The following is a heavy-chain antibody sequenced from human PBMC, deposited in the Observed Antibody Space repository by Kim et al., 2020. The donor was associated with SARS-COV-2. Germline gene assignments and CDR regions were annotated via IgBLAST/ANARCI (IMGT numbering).Heavy chain of an antibody. CDR2: IYYSGST. V-gene: IGHV4-31*03. J-gene: IGHJ4*02. CDR1: GGSISSGGYY. D-gene: IGHD2-8*02. Sequence: SETLSLTCTVSGGSISSGGYYWSWIRQHPGKGLEWIGYIYYSGSTYYNPSLKSRVTISVDTSKNQFSLKLSSVTAADTAVYYCARDVSGGGGPTEFDYWGQGTLVTVSS. CDR3: ARDVSGGGGPTEFDY.